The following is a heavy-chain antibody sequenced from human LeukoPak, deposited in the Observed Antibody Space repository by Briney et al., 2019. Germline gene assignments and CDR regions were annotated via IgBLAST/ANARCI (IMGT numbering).Heavy chain of an antibody. CDR3: AKRVPYSSSSVYFDF. CDR1: GFTFNSYG. V-gene: IGHV3-23*01. J-gene: IGHJ4*02. D-gene: IGHD6-6*01. CDR2: ISDTGKNT. Sequence: GGSLRLSCAASGFTFNSYGMNWVRQAPGKGLEWDSSISDTGKNTYYADSAKGRFTISRDNSKNTLYLQMNSLRADDTAVYYCAKRVPYSSSSVYFDFWGLGTLVTVSS.